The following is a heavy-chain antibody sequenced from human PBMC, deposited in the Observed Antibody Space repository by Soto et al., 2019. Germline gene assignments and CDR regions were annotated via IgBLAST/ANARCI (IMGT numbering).Heavy chain of an antibody. V-gene: IGHV4-30-4*08. D-gene: IGHD3-10*01. CDR2: IHHSGSI. CDR3: ARASITLVRGVITDSGTYYYYGMDV. J-gene: IGHJ6*02. CDR1: GGSISSDYYH. Sequence: SETLSLTCTVSGGSISSDYYHWTWIRQSPGKGLEWIGYIHHSGSILYNPSLKSRLTISVDTSKNQFSLHLTSVTAADTAVFYCARASITLVRGVITDSGTYYYYGMDVWGQGTTVTVSS.